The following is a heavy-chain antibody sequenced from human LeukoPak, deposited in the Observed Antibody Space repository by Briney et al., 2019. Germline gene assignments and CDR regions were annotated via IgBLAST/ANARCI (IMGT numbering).Heavy chain of an antibody. CDR1: GGSFSGYY. CDR2: INHSGST. CDR3: ARVATAPAREFDY. D-gene: IGHD5-12*01. J-gene: IGHJ4*02. V-gene: IGHV4-34*01. Sequence: SETLSLTCAVYGGSFSGYYWSWIRQPPGKGLEWIGEINHSGSTNYNPSLKSRVTISVDTSKNQFSLKLSSVTAADTAVYYCARVATAPAREFDYWGQGTLVTVSS.